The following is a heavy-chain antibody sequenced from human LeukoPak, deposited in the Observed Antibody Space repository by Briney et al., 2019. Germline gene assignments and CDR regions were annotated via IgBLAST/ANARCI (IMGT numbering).Heavy chain of an antibody. D-gene: IGHD2-8*01. CDR1: GFTFSSYW. CDR2: IKQDGSEK. V-gene: IGHV3-7*01. J-gene: IGHJ6*03. CDR3: AKDRCSNGVGCYYYYMDV. Sequence: GGSLRLACAAAGFTFSSYWMSWVRQAPGRGLEWVANIKQDGSEKYYVDSVKGRFSISRDSSKNILYLQMNSLRAEETAVYYCAKDRCSNGVGCYYYYMDVWGKGTTVTISS.